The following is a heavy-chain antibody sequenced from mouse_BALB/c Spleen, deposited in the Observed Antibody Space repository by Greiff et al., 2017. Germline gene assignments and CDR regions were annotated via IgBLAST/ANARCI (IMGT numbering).Heavy chain of an antibody. Sequence: EVKLVESGPGLVKPSQSLSLTCTVTGYSITSDYAWNWIRQFPGNKLEWMGYISYSGSTSYNPSLKSRISITRDTSKNQFFLQLNSVTTEDTATYYCARSGSSLAWFAYWGQGTLVTVSA. CDR3: ARSGSSLAWFAY. CDR1: GYSITSDYA. CDR2: ISYSGST. J-gene: IGHJ3*01. D-gene: IGHD1-1*01. V-gene: IGHV3-2*02.